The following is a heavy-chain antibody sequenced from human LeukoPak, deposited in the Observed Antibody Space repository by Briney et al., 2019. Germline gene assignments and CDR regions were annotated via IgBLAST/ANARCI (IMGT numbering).Heavy chain of an antibody. CDR2: ISSSSSYI. Sequence: PGGSLRLSCAASGFTFSSYGMSWVRQAPGKGLEWVSSISSSSSYIYYADSVKGRFTISRDNAKNSLYLQMNSLRAEDTAVYYCARDRRFGELFLDYYYMDVWGKGTTVTISS. CDR1: GFTFSSYG. V-gene: IGHV3-21*01. J-gene: IGHJ6*03. D-gene: IGHD3-10*01. CDR3: ARDRRFGELFLDYYYMDV.